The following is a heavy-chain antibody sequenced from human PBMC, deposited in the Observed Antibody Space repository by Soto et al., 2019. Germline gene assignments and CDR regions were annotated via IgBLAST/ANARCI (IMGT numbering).Heavy chain of an antibody. CDR2: ISSSSSTI. Sequence: GGSLRLSCAASGFTFSTYSMNWVRQAPGKGLEWVSYISSSSSTIFYTDSVKGRFTVSRDNAKNSLYLQMNSPRAEDTAVYYCAIPTYYYDSSGTTDYWGQGTLVTVYS. CDR3: AIPTYYYDSSGTTDY. CDR1: GFTFSTYS. V-gene: IGHV3-48*01. D-gene: IGHD3-22*01. J-gene: IGHJ4*02.